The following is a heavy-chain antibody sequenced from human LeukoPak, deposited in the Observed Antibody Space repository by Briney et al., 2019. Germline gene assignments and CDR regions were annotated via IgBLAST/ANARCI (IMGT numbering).Heavy chain of an antibody. J-gene: IGHJ4*02. Sequence: ASVKVSCKASGYTFTGYYMHWVRQAPGQGLEWMGWINPNSGGTNYAQKFQGRVTMTRDTSISTAYMELSRLRSDDTAVYYCARGPAGYSSGWSDADFDYWGQGTLVTVSS. D-gene: IGHD6-19*01. CDR2: INPNSGGT. CDR1: GYTFTGYY. V-gene: IGHV1-2*02. CDR3: ARGPAGYSSGWSDADFDY.